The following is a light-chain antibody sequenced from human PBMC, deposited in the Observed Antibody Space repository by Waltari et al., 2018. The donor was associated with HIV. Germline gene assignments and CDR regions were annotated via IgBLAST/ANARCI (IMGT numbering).Light chain of an antibody. CDR2: QDT. V-gene: IGLV3-1*01. Sequence: SFELTQPPSVSVSPGQTARITCYGDKLGGNYVSWYQQRPGQSPVLIIYQDTKRPSGIPERFSGSNSGNTVTLTISGTQALDEADYYCQAWDSFTGLFGGGTKLTVL. CDR3: QAWDSFTGL. J-gene: IGLJ2*01. CDR1: KLGGNY.